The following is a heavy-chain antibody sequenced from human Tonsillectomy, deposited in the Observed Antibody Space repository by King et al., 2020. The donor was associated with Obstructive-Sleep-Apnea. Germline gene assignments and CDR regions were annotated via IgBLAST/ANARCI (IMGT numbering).Heavy chain of an antibody. CDR3: SRGPYYYGSGSLDY. V-gene: IGHV3-33*01. CDR2: IWYDGSNK. J-gene: IGHJ4*02. D-gene: IGHD3-10*01. CDR1: GFTFSSYG. Sequence: VQLVESGGGVVQPGRSLRLSCAASGFTFSSYGMHWVRQAPGKGLEWVAVIWYDGSNKYYADSVKGRFTISRDNSKNTLYLQMNSLRAEDTAVYYWSRGPYYYGSGSLDYWRQGTLVPVSS.